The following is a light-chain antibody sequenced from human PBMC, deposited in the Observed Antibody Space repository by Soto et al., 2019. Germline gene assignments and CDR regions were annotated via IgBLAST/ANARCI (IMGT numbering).Light chain of an antibody. CDR2: GNS. J-gene: IGLJ3*02. CDR1: SSNIGADYD. CDR3: QSYDSSLSAVV. Sequence: QSVLTQPPSVSGAPGQRVTISCTGSSSNIGADYDVHWYQQLPGTAPKLLIYGNSNRPSRVPDRFSGSKSGTSASLAITGLQAEDEADYYCQSYDSSLSAVVFGGGTKRTVL. V-gene: IGLV1-40*01.